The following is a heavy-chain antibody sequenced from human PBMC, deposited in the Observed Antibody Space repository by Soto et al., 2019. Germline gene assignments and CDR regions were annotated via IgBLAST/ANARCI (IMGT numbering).Heavy chain of an antibody. V-gene: IGHV2-5*02. D-gene: IGHD5-12*01. Sequence: QITLKESGPTLVKPTQTLTLTCTFSGFSLSTSGVGVGWIRQPPGKALEWLALIYWDDDKRYSPSLKSRLTITKYTSKDQVVLTMTNMDPVDTATYYCAHSEYSGYDSDAFDIWGQGTMVTVSS. CDR3: AHSEYSGYDSDAFDI. CDR2: IYWDDDK. J-gene: IGHJ3*02. CDR1: GFSLSTSGVG.